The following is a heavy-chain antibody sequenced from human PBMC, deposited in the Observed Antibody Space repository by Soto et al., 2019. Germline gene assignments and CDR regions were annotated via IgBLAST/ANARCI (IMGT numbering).Heavy chain of an antibody. V-gene: IGHV5-51*01. CDR3: ARFTTASSPSYYYGMDA. Sequence: SLKISCKGSGYSFTSYWIGWVRQMPGKGLEWMGIIYPGDSDTRYSPSFQGQVTISADKSISTAYLQWSSLKASDTAMYYCARFTTASSPSYYYGMDAWGQGTTVTVSS. CDR1: GYSFTSYW. D-gene: IGHD3-22*01. J-gene: IGHJ6*02. CDR2: IYPGDSDT.